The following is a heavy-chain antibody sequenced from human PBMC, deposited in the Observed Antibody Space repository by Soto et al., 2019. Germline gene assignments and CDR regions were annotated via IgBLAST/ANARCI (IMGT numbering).Heavy chain of an antibody. Sequence: GASVKVSCKASGYTFTSYYMHWVRQAPGQGLEWMGIINASDGNTNYAQKLQGRVTMTTDTSTSTAYMELRSLRSDDTAVYYCARAARSRLGYCSSTSWLVCAFDIWGQGTMVTVSS. CDR3: ARAARSRLGYCSSTSWLVCAFDI. J-gene: IGHJ3*02. V-gene: IGHV1-46*01. CDR2: INASDGNT. CDR1: GYTFTSYY. D-gene: IGHD2-2*01.